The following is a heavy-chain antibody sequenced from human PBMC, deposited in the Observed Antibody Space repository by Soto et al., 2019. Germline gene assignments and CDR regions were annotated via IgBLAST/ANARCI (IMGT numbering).Heavy chain of an antibody. J-gene: IGHJ2*01. CDR2: ISYDGSDT. CDR3: VKDIHFLGIWYFDL. CDR1: GFTFSSFG. V-gene: IGHV3-30*18. Sequence: EQLVESGGGVVQSGRSLRLSCEASGFTFSSFGMHWVRQAPGKGLEWVAVISYDGSDTYFADSVKGRFTISRDNSKNTVYLQMNSLRVEDTAVYYCVKDIHFLGIWYFDLWGRGSLVSVSS. D-gene: IGHD3-16*01.